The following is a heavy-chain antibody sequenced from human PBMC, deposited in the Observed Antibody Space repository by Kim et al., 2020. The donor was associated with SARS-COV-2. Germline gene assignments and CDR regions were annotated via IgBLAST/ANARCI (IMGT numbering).Heavy chain of an antibody. D-gene: IGHD3-10*01. J-gene: IGHJ4*02. CDR3: SKSGCAFGELFRLGY. CDR1: GFTFSSYG. CDR2: ISYDGSNK. Sequence: GGSLRLSCAASGFTFSSYGMHWVRQAPGKGLEWVAVISYDGSNKYYADSVKGRFTISGDNSKDTLYLQMNSLRAEDTAVYYCSKSGCAFGELFRLGYWGQGTLVTVSS. V-gene: IGHV3-30*18.